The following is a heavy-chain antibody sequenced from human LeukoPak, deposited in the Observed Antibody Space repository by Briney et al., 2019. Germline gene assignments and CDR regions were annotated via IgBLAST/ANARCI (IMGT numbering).Heavy chain of an antibody. CDR1: GFTVSSNY. V-gene: IGHV3-66*02. CDR2: IYSGGST. J-gene: IGHJ4*02. D-gene: IGHD2-15*01. CDR3: ASGYCSGGSCYSGFDY. Sequence: GGSLRLSCAASGFTVSSNYMSWVRQAPGKGLELVSVIYSGGSTYYADSVKGRFTISRDNSKNTLYLQMNSLRAEDTAVYYCASGYCSGGSCYSGFDYWGQGTLVTVSS.